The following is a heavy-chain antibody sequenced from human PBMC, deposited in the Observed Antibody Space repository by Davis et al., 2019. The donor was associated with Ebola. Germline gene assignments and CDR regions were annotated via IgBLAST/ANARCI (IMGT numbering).Heavy chain of an antibody. CDR2: INHSGST. J-gene: IGHJ6*02. Sequence: PSETLSLTCAVYGGSFSGYYWSWIRQPPGKGLEWIGEINHSGSTNYNPSLKSRVTISVDTSKNQFSLKLSSVTAADTAVYYCARLYYDFWSGYLGYYYGMDVWGQGTTVTVSS. V-gene: IGHV4-34*01. CDR3: ARLYYDFWSGYLGYYYGMDV. CDR1: GGSFSGYY. D-gene: IGHD3-3*01.